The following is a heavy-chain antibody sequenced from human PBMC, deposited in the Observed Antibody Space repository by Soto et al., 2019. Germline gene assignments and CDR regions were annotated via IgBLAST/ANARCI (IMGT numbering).Heavy chain of an antibody. D-gene: IGHD3-10*01. J-gene: IGHJ5*02. Sequence: QVQLQQWGAGLLKPSETLSLTCAVYGGSFSGYYWSWIRQPPGKGLEWIGEINHSGSTNYNPSLKSGGHISADTSKNQFSLRLSSVTAADTAVYYCASSLASMVRGVTTFGWFDPWGQGTLVTVSS. CDR2: INHSGST. V-gene: IGHV4-34*01. CDR1: GGSFSGYY. CDR3: ASSLASMVRGVTTFGWFDP.